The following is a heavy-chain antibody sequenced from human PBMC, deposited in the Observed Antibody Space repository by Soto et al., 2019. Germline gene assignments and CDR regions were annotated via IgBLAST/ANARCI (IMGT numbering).Heavy chain of an antibody. Sequence: PGGSLRLSCAASGFTFSSYWMHWVRQAPGKGLVWVSRINSDGSSTSYADSVKGRFTISRDNAKNTLYLQMNSLRAEDTAVYYCARLGSERDYGMDVWGQGTTVTVSS. CDR3: ARLGSERDYGMDV. CDR2: INSDGSST. J-gene: IGHJ6*02. V-gene: IGHV3-74*01. CDR1: GFTFSSYW. D-gene: IGHD3-10*01.